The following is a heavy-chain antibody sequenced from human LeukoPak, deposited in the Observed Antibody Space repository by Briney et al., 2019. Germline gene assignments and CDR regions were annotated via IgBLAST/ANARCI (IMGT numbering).Heavy chain of an antibody. CDR1: GYTFTDYY. V-gene: IGHV1-2*02. D-gene: IGHD6-13*01. CDR3: ARGIAAPGGRWFDP. CDR2: INPNSGGT. Sequence: GSSVKVSCKASGYTFTDYYMHWVRQAPGQGLEWMGWINPNSGGTNYAQQFQGRVTMTRDTSISTTYTELSNLRSDDTAVYYCARGIAAPGGRWFDPWGQGTLVTVSS. J-gene: IGHJ5*02.